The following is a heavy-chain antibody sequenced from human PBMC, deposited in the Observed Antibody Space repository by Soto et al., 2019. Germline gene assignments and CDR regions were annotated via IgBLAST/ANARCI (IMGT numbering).Heavy chain of an antibody. CDR1: GGSISTYY. CDR2: IYYSGST. V-gene: IGHV4-59*01. D-gene: IGHD5-12*01. Sequence: SETLSLTCTVSGGSISTYYWSWIRQPPGKGLEWIGYIYYSGSTNYNPSLKSRVTISVDTSKNQFSLKLSSVTAADTAVYYCARNLDGYNPYIFDYLGHGTLVTVSS. J-gene: IGHJ4*01. CDR3: ARNLDGYNPYIFDY.